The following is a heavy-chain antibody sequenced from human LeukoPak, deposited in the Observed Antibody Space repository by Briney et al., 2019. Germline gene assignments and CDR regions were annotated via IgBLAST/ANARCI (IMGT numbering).Heavy chain of an antibody. CDR3: ARSWYNSGGYLRFFDY. Sequence: GGSLRLSCAASGFTFSNYCMTWVRQAPGKGLEWVSGIGDSGASTYYTDSVKGRFTVSRDNSKKTMDLQMNSLRGEDTAVYYCARSWYNSGGYLRFFDYWGQRIVVTVSS. CDR2: IGDSGAST. CDR1: GFTFSNYC. J-gene: IGHJ4*02. V-gene: IGHV3-23*01. D-gene: IGHD6-19*01.